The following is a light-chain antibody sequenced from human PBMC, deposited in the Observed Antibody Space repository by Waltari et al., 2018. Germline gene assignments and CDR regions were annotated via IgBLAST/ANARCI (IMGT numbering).Light chain of an antibody. Sequence: VITQSPLSLAVTLGKPASISCWSSQSLVQSDGNTFLNWFHQRPGQSPRRLIYKVSNRESGVPDRFSCSGSGTAFTLKISRVEAEDVGIFYCLQSSQWPYAFGQGTKLEIK. V-gene: IGKV2-30*02. J-gene: IGKJ2*01. CDR3: LQSSQWPYA. CDR2: KVS. CDR1: QSLVQSDGNTF.